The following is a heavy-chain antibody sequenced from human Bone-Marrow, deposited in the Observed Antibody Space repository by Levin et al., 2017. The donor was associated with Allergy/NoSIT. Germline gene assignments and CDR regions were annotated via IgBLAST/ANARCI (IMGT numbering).Heavy chain of an antibody. V-gene: IGHV4-59*08. Sequence: PSETLSLTCTVSGGSIDNFFWSWLRQPPGKELEWVGYISDSGTTKYSPSLKSRLTISVRTSKNQFSLRLTSVTAADTAIYYCARHFSSDWYSGHTFDVWGPGTLVTVSS. J-gene: IGHJ3*01. CDR2: ISDSGTT. CDR3: ARHFSSDWYSGHTFDV. CDR1: GGSIDNFF. D-gene: IGHD2-21*02.